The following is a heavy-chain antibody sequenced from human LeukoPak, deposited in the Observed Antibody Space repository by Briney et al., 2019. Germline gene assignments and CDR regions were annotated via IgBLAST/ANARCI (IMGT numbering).Heavy chain of an antibody. CDR2: ISSISSTI. D-gene: IGHD2-2*01. CDR3: ARRYCSSNSCYPDY. V-gene: IGHV3-48*01. CDR1: GFTFSSYS. Sequence: GGSLRLSCAASGFTFSSYSMNWVRQAPGKGLEWVSYISSISSTIYYADSVKGRFTISRDNAKNSVYLEMNSLRAEDTAVYYCARRYCSSNSCYPDYWGQGNLVTVSS. J-gene: IGHJ4*02.